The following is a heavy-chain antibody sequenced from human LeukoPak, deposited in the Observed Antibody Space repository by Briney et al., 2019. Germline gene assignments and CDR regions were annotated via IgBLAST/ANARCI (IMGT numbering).Heavy chain of an antibody. J-gene: IGHJ4*02. V-gene: IGHV3-7*01. D-gene: IGHD3-16*02. Sequence: PGGSLRLSCPASGFTFGPYWLSWFRQPPGKGPEWVASIKDDGSAQFYVDSLEGRFTISRDNAKNTLYLQMDTMRVEDTAVYYCARHIVGEQNFDYWSQGTLVTVSS. CDR1: GFTFGPYW. CDR2: IKDDGSAQ. CDR3: ARHIVGEQNFDY.